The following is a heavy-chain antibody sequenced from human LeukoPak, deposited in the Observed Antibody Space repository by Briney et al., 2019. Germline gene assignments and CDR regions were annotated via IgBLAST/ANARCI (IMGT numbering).Heavy chain of an antibody. CDR3: ARSPGGYNNYYYYYMDV. CDR2: IIPIFGTA. J-gene: IGHJ6*03. D-gene: IGHD5-24*01. V-gene: IGHV1-69*05. CDR1: GGTFNSYA. Sequence: GASVKVSCKASGGTFNSYAISWVRQAPGQGLEWMGGIIPIFGTANYAQKFQGRVTITTDESTSTAYMELSSLRSEDTAVYYCARSPGGYNNYYYYYMDVWGKGTTVTVSS.